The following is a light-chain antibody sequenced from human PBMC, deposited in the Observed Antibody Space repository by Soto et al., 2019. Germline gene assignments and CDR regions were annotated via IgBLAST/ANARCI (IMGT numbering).Light chain of an antibody. J-gene: IGKJ1*01. V-gene: IGKV1-39*01. Sequence: QLTQAPSFLSASAGDRVTITCRASQGIGSYLAWYQQKPGKAPRLLIYAASTLQSGVPSRFSGSGSGTDFTLTISSLQPEDFATYYCQQSYSTPWTFGQGTKVDIK. CDR3: QQSYSTPWT. CDR2: AAS. CDR1: QGIGSY.